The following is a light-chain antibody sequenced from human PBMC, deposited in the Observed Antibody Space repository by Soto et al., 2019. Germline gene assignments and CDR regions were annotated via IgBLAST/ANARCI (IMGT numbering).Light chain of an antibody. CDR2: WAS. CDR1: RTLFYPSNNKTY. V-gene: IGKV4-1*01. CDR3: QQYYNTPYT. J-gene: IGKJ2*01. Sequence: DIVMTQSPDSLAVSLGERATINCKSNRTLFYPSNNKTYLAWYQQKAGQPPKLLIYWASMRESGVPDRFSGSGSGTDFTLTISSLQAEDVANFYCQQYYNTPYTFGQGTKLEIK.